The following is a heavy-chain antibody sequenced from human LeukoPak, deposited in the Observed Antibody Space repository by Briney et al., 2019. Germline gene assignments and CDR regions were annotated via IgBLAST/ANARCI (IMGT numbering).Heavy chain of an antibody. CDR2: IKSKTDGGTT. CDR3: SARPYSSSSMNYFDYWGFSSMNYFDY. Sequence: PGGSLRLSCAASGFTFSNAWMSWVRQAPGKGLEWVGRIKSKTDGGTTDYAAPVKGRFTISRDDSKNTLYLQMNSLKTEDTAVYYCSARPYSSSSMNYFDYWGFSSMNYFDYWGQGTLVTVSS. D-gene: IGHD6-6*01. CDR1: GFTFSNAW. J-gene: IGHJ4*02. V-gene: IGHV3-15*01.